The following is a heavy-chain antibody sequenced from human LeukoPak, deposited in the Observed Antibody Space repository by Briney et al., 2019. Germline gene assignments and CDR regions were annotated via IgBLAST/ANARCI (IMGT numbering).Heavy chain of an antibody. V-gene: IGHV4-59*12. D-gene: IGHD6-19*01. Sequence: SETLSLTCTVSGGSISSYYWSWIRQPPGKGLEWIGYIYYSGSTNYNPSLKSRVTMSVDTSKNQFSLKLSSVTAADTAVYYCAGGAVGNSFDYWGQGTLVTVSS. CDR2: IYYSGST. CDR1: GGSISSYY. CDR3: AGGAVGNSFDY. J-gene: IGHJ4*02.